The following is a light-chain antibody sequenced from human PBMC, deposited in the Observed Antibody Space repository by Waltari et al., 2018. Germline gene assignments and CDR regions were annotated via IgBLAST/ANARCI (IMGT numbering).Light chain of an antibody. CDR3: SSFTSSSTWV. J-gene: IGLJ3*02. Sequence: QSALTQPAPVSSPPDQSCPIPRTRSAIHLSWYNYDLWYQQHPGKAPKLMIYDVSSRPSGVSNRFSGSKSGNTASLIISGLQAEDEADYYCSSFTSSSTWVFGGGTKLTVL. CDR2: DVS. CDR1: AIHLSWYNY. V-gene: IGLV2-14*01.